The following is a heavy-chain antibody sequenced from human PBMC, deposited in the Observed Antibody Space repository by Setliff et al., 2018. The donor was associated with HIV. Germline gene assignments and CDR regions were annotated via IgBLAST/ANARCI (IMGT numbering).Heavy chain of an antibody. CDR1: GGSASNSRYY. CDR2: THYNERT. CDR3: ASRVYYYDSNNFLREEGFDP. J-gene: IGHJ5*02. D-gene: IGHD3-22*01. V-gene: IGHV4-39*01. Sequence: SETLSLTCTVSGGSASNSRYYWAWVRQPPGKGLEYIGSTHYNERTYYNPSLKSRVAISIDTSKDQFSLNLTSVTAADTAVYYCASRVYYYDSNNFLREEGFDPWGQGTLVTVSS.